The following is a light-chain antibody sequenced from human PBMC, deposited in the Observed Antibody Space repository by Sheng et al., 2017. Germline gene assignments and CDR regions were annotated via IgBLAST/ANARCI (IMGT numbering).Light chain of an antibody. CDR2: RTS. V-gene: IGKV1-5*03. J-gene: IGKJ2*01. CDR1: QNIKTS. Sequence: IQLTQSPSSLSASVGDSVTITCRTSQNIKTSLAWYQQKSGKAPKLLIYRTSNLETWVPSRFSGSGSGTEFTLFISSVQPDDFATYYCQQYGVYYTFGQGTRLEV. CDR3: QQYGVYYT.